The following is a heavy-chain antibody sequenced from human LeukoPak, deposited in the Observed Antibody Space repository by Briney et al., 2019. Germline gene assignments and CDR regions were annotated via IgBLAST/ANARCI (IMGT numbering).Heavy chain of an antibody. J-gene: IGHJ4*02. CDR3: ARESSSSWYLDY. V-gene: IGHV1-2*06. D-gene: IGHD6-13*01. CDR2: LNPNTGHA. CDR1: AYDFTGYY. Sequence: ASVKVSCTVVAYDFTGYYIHWVRQAPGQGPEWMGRLNPNTGHAVYAFKFQGRVTITRDTSTSTAYMELRSLRSDDTAVYYCARESSSSWYLDYWGQGTLVTVSS.